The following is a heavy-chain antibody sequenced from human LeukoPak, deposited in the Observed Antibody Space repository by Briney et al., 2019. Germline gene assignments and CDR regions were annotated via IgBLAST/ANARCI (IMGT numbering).Heavy chain of an antibody. D-gene: IGHD3-3*01. V-gene: IGHV1-69*13. CDR2: IIPIFGTA. CDR3: ARDSATYYDFWSGYYPPYFDY. Sequence: ASVKVSCKASGYTFTNYGISWVRQAPGQGLEWMGGIIPIFGTANYAQKFQGRVTITADESTSTAYMELSSLRSEDTAVYYCARDSATYYDFWSGYYPPYFDYWGQGTLVTVSS. J-gene: IGHJ4*02. CDR1: GYTFTNYG.